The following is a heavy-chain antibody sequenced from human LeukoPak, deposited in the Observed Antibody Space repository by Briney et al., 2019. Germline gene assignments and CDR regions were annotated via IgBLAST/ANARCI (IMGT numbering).Heavy chain of an antibody. CDR3: ARDRSSYDGYDY. CDR2: ISSSGSTI. CDR1: GFTFSSYE. D-gene: IGHD5-12*01. J-gene: IGHJ4*02. V-gene: IGHV3-48*03. Sequence: GGSLRLSCAASGFTFSSYEMNWVRQAPGKGLEWVSYISSSGSTIYYADSVKGRFTISRDNAKNSLYLQMTSLRAEDTAVYYCARDRSSYDGYDYWGQGTLVTVSS.